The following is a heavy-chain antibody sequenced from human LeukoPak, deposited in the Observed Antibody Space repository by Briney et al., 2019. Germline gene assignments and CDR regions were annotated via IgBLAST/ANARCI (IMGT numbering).Heavy chain of an antibody. CDR1: GGSISSSSYY. Sequence: PSETLSLTCTVSGGSISSSSYYWGWIRQPPGKGLEWIGEIYHSGSTNYNPSLKSRVTISVDKSKNQFSLKLSSVTAADTAVYYCARVPDIVLMVYATWGQGTLVTVSS. J-gene: IGHJ4*02. D-gene: IGHD2-8*01. CDR2: IYHSGST. CDR3: ARVPDIVLMVYAT. V-gene: IGHV4-39*07.